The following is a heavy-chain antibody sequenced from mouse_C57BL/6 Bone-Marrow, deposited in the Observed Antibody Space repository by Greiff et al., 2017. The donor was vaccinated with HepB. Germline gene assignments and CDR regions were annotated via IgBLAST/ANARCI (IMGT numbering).Heavy chain of an antibody. CDR2: INPNNGGT. D-gene: IGHD2-5*01. CDR1: GYTFTDYY. J-gene: IGHJ4*01. Sequence: EVQLQQSGPELVKPGASVKISCKASGYTFTDYYMNWVKQSHGKSLEWIGEINPNNGGTSYNQKFKGKATLTVDKSSSTAYMELRSLTSDDSAVYYCARGRELAYYSNYDAMDYWGRGTSVTVSS. CDR3: ARGRELAYYSNYDAMDY. V-gene: IGHV1-26*01.